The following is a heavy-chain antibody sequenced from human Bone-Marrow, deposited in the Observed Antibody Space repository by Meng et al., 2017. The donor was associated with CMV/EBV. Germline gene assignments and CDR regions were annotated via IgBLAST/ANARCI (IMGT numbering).Heavy chain of an antibody. Sequence: GGSLRLSCAASGFTLDDYAMHWVRQAPGKGLEWVSGISWNSGSIGYADSVKGRFTISRDNAKNSLYLQMNSLRAEDTAVYYCARDWCGYCSSTSCYICYGMDVWGQGTTVTVSS. D-gene: IGHD2-2*02. CDR2: ISWNSGSI. CDR1: GFTLDDYA. J-gene: IGHJ6*02. V-gene: IGHV3-9*01. CDR3: ARDWCGYCSSTSCYICYGMDV.